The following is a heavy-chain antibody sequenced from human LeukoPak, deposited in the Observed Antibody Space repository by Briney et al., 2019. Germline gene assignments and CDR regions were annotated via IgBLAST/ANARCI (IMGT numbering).Heavy chain of an antibody. CDR2: IGIAGDT. V-gene: IGHV3-13*04. J-gene: IGHJ4*02. CDR1: GLTLSSYD. CDR3: ARVGRSGWTVDY. D-gene: IGHD6-19*01. Sequence: PGGSLRLSCAASGLTLSSYDMHWVRQATGKSLEWVSVIGIAGDTYYAGSVKGRFTISRENSKNSLYLQMNSLRAEDTAVYYCARVGRSGWTVDYWGQGTLVTVSS.